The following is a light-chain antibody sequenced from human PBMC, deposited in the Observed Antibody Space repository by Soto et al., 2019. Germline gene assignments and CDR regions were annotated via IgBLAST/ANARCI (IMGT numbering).Light chain of an antibody. J-gene: IGKJ1*01. Sequence: VLTQSAAPVCLAPGDRATLSCRASQSFSGYFAWYQGKPGQAPRVLMXDASGTAKGIPATFTGSGSGTDLSLTISSLEPEDCAVYDCQQRSTWPTFGQGTKGE. CDR1: QSFSGY. V-gene: IGKV3-11*01. CDR2: DAS. CDR3: QQRSTWPT.